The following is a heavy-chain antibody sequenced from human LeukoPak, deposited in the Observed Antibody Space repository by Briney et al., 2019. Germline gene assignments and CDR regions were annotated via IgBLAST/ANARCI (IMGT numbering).Heavy chain of an antibody. CDR2: ISRSGSTI. J-gene: IGHJ6*03. V-gene: IGHV3-48*03. CDR3: ARLSRGKTRRWFGELSLYYYYYMDV. Sequence: GGSLRLSCAASGFTFSSYEMNWVRQAPGKGLEWVSYISRSGSTIYYADSVKGRFTISRDNAKNSLYLQMNGLRAEDTAVYYCARLSRGKTRRWFGELSLYYYYYMDVWGKETTVTVSS. CDR1: GFTFSSYE. D-gene: IGHD3-10*01.